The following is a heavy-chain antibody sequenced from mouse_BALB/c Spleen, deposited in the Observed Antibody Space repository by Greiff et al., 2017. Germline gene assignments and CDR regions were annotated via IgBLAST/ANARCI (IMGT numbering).Heavy chain of an antibody. J-gene: IGHJ3*01. D-gene: IGHD1-1*01. V-gene: IGHV5-17*02. CDR3: ARSEDYGSSSLFAY. CDR1: GFTFSSFG. CDR2: ISSGSSTI. Sequence: EVQVVESGGGLVQPGGSRKLSCAASGFTFSSFGMHWVRQAPEKGLEWVAYISSGSSTIYYADTVKGRFTISRDNPKNTLFLQMTSLRSEDTAMYYCARSEDYGSSSLFAYWGQGTLVTVSA.